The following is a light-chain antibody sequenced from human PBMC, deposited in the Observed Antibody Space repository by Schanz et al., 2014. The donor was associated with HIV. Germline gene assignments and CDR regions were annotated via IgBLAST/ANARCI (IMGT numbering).Light chain of an antibody. V-gene: IGLV2-14*03. CDR3: SSSTSSDTLV. CDR1: NNDIGSYTY. Sequence: QSALTQPASVSGSPGQSITVSCTGTNNDIGSYTYVAWYQQHPGKAPKVVVYGVFDRPSGVPDRFSGSKSGNTASLTISGLQAEDEADYHCSSSTSSDTLVFGGGTKLTV. CDR2: GVF. J-gene: IGLJ3*02.